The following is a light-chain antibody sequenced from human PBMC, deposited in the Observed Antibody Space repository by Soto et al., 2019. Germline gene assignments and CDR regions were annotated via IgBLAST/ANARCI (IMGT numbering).Light chain of an antibody. CDR2: GSS. CDR1: QSVSNNY. V-gene: IGKV3-20*01. J-gene: IGKJ1*01. Sequence: EVVLTQSPGTLSLSPGERATLSYKASQSVSNNYFAWYQQKPGQAPRLLIFGSSDRATGIPDRFSGSGSGTDFTLTISRLEPEDFATYYCQQYYIYATFGQGTRVEI. CDR3: QQYYIYAT.